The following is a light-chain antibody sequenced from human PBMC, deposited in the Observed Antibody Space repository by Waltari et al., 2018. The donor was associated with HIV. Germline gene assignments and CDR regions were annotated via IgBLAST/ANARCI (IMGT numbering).Light chain of an antibody. Sequence: QSALTQPASVSGSTGQSITISCTGTSSDVGGSNYVSWYQQHPGKAPKLMIYEVSNRPSGVSNRFSGSKSGNTASLTISGLQAEDEADYYCSSYTSSSTPYVFGTGTKVTVL. CDR1: SSDVGGSNY. V-gene: IGLV2-14*01. CDR3: SSYTSSSTPYV. J-gene: IGLJ1*01. CDR2: EVS.